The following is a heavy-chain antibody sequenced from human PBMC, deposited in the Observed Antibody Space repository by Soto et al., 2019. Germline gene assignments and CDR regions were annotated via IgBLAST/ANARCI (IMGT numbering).Heavy chain of an antibody. Sequence: GESLKISCKGSGYSFTSYWISWVRQMPGKGLEWMGRIDPSDSYTNYSPSFQGHVTISADKSISTAYLQWSSLKASDTAMYYWARHPIWGSIRNAFDIWGQGTMVTVSS. CDR2: IDPSDSYT. D-gene: IGHD7-27*01. CDR3: ARHPIWGSIRNAFDI. V-gene: IGHV5-10-1*01. J-gene: IGHJ3*02. CDR1: GYSFTSYW.